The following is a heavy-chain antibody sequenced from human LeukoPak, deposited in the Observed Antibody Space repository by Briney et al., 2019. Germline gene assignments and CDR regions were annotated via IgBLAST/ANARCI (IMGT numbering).Heavy chain of an antibody. D-gene: IGHD5-18*01. Sequence: GASVKVSCKDSGYTFTSYGISWVRQAPGQGLEWMGWISAYNGNTNYAQKLQGRVTMTTDTSTSTAYMELRSLRSDDTAVYYCARDYADTAMVTYYYYGMDVWGQGTTVTVSS. J-gene: IGHJ6*02. CDR1: GYTFTSYG. CDR2: ISAYNGNT. V-gene: IGHV1-18*01. CDR3: ARDYADTAMVTYYYYGMDV.